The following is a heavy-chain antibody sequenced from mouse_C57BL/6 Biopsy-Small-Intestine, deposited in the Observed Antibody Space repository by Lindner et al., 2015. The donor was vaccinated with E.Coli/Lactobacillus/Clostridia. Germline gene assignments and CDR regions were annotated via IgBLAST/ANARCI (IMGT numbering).Heavy chain of an antibody. V-gene: IGHV1-72*01. D-gene: IGHD1-1*01. Sequence: VQLQESGPELVKPGASVKLSCKASGYTFTSYDINWVKQRPGRGLEWIGRIDPNSGGTKYNEKFKSKATLTVDKPSSTAYMQLSSLTSEDSAVYYCARHGSINWYFDVWGTGTTVTVSS. J-gene: IGHJ1*03. CDR1: GYTFTSYD. CDR3: ARHGSINWYFDV. CDR2: IDPNSGGT.